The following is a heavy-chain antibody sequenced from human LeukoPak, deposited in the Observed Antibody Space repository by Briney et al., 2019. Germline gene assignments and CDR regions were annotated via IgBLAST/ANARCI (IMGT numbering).Heavy chain of an antibody. V-gene: IGHV3-7*01. CDR2: IKQDGSEK. Sequence: GGSLRLSCAASGFTFSSYGMHWVRQAPGKGLEWVANIKQDGSEKYYVDSVKGRFTISRDNAKNSLYLQMNSLRAEDTAVYYCARDRWSGYYPNHDYWGQGTLVTVSS. CDR1: GFTFSSYG. D-gene: IGHD3-3*01. J-gene: IGHJ4*02. CDR3: ARDRWSGYYPNHDY.